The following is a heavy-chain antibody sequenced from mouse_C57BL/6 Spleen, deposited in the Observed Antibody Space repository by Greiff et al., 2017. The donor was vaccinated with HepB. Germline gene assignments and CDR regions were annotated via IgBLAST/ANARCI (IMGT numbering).Heavy chain of an antibody. CDR3: ARSVHSYGSSYVLDY. CDR2: IYPGDGDT. Sequence: VQVVESGPELVKPGASVKISCKASGYAFSSSWMNWVKQRPGKGLEWIGRIYPGDGDTNYNGKFKGKATLTADKSSSTAYMQLSSLTSEDSAVYFCARSVHSYGSSYVLDYWGQGTTLTVSS. V-gene: IGHV1-82*01. D-gene: IGHD1-1*01. CDR1: GYAFSSSW. J-gene: IGHJ2*01.